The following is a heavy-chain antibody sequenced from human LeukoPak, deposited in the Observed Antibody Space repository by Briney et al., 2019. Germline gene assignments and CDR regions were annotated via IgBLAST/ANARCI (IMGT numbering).Heavy chain of an antibody. Sequence: PGGSLRLSCAGSGFTFSTYWMSWVRQAPGKGLEWVAHIKQDASDKYYVNSVRGRFTISRDNAKNSVFLQMNSLRAEDTAVYYCAILFGDTSIYHFDYWGQGTLVTVSS. CDR3: AILFGDTSIYHFDY. V-gene: IGHV3-7*01. J-gene: IGHJ4*02. D-gene: IGHD3-3*01. CDR1: GFTFSTYW. CDR2: IKQDASDK.